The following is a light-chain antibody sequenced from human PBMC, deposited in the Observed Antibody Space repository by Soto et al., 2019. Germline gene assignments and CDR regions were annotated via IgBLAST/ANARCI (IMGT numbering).Light chain of an antibody. CDR3: QRRSNWLYT. J-gene: IGKJ2*01. CDR1: QRFSSS. Sequence: IVLTQSPATLSFSPGERATLACRARQRFSSSLAWYQHKPGQAPKLLIDEASNRATGIPASFSGSVSGTDVRLPICSQDPEDFADYYVQRRSNWLYTFGQGTKREIK. V-gene: IGKV3-11*01. CDR2: EAS.